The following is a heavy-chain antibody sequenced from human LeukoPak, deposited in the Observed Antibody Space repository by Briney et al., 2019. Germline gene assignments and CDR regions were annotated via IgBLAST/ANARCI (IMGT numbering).Heavy chain of an antibody. V-gene: IGHV3-23*01. CDR2: ISGSGGST. Sequence: GGSLRLSCAASGFTFSSYAMSWVRQAPGKGLEWVSAISGSGGSTYYADSVKGRFTISRDNSKNTLYLQMNSLRAEDTAVYYCAKDLNYDILTGYQPQGAFDIWGQGTMVTVSS. J-gene: IGHJ3*02. CDR1: GFTFSSYA. CDR3: AKDLNYDILTGYQPQGAFDI. D-gene: IGHD3-9*01.